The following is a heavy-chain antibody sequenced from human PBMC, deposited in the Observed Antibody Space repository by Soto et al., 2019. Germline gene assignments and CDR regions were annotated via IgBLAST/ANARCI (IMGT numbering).Heavy chain of an antibody. CDR2: IKSKTDGGTT. D-gene: IGHD1-7*01. J-gene: IGHJ6*02. CDR3: TTKLELRPDYYYYGMDV. CDR1: GFTFSNAW. Sequence: GGSLRLSCAASGFTFSNAWMNWVRQAPGKGLEWVGRIKSKTDGGTTDYAAPVKGRFTISRDDSKNTLYLQMNSLKTEDTAVYYCTTKLELRPDYYYYGMDVWGQGTTVTVSS. V-gene: IGHV3-15*07.